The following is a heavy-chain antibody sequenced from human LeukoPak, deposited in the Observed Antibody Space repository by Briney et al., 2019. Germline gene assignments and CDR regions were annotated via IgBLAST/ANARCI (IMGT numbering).Heavy chain of an antibody. CDR1: GFTFSSYA. J-gene: IGHJ6*03. V-gene: IGHV3-23*01. D-gene: IGHD3-9*01. CDR2: ISGSGGST. CDR3: AKGAPYYNILTGGYYYYYMDV. Sequence: PGGSLRLSCAASGFTFSSYAMSWVRQAPGKGLEWVSAISGSGGSTYYADSVKGRFTISRDNSKNALYLQMNSLRAEDTAVYYCAKGAPYYNILTGGYYYYYMDVWGKGTTVTISS.